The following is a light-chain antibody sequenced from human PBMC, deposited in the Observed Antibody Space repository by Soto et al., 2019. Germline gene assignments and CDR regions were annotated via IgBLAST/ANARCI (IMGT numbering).Light chain of an antibody. Sequence: AIQMNQSPSSLSASLGDRVTITCRASQGIRNDFDWFQHKPGKAPKLLIYAASHVQSRVTARFSGSGSGTELTLTISSLKAEDFATYCCLQNYFFPFTFGPGHKVDIK. CDR3: LQNYFFPFT. CDR1: QGIRND. V-gene: IGKV1-6*01. J-gene: IGKJ3*01. CDR2: AAS.